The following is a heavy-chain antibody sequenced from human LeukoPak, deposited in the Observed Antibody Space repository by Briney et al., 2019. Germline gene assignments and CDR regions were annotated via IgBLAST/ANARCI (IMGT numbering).Heavy chain of an antibody. CDR2: IKPDGNEK. CDR3: SGRDSSRSPRAY. Sequence: GGSLRLSCAASGLTFTDFWMNWVRLAPGRGLEWLANIKPDGNEKYYVDSVKGRFAISRDNTKNEVYLEMNSLRAEDTGVYYCSGRDSSRSPRAYWGQGTLVSVSS. CDR1: GLTFTDFW. V-gene: IGHV3-7*01. J-gene: IGHJ4*02. D-gene: IGHD2-2*01.